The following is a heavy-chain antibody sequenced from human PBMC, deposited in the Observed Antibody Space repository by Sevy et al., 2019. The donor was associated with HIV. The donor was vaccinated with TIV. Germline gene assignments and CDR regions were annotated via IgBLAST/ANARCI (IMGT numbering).Heavy chain of an antibody. J-gene: IGHJ4*02. D-gene: IGHD1-26*01. CDR2: IRRASDSI. Sequence: GGSLRLSCAASGFTFRDYPMNWIRQAPGKGLEWLSYIRRASDSIYYADSAMGRFTVSRDNAKNSLYLQMDRLSDEDTAISYCAREHTGSFPDFWGQGTLVTVSS. V-gene: IGHV3-48*02. CDR1: GFTFRDYP. CDR3: AREHTGSFPDF.